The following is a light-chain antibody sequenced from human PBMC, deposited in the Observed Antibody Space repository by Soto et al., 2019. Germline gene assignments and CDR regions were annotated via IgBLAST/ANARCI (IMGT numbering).Light chain of an antibody. CDR3: SSYSRSINYV. CDR2: EVN. J-gene: IGLJ1*01. CDR1: NNDIGGYTY. Sequence: QCALTQPPSASGSPGQSVTISCTGTNNDIGGYTYVSWYQRLPGKAPKLMVYEVNXRXSGIPDRFSGSKSGNTASLTVSGLQPEDEAEYFCSSYSRSINYVFGTGTKVTVL. V-gene: IGLV2-8*01.